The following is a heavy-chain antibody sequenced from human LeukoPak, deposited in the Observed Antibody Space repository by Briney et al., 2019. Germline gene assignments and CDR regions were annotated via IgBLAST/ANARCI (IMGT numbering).Heavy chain of an antibody. CDR1: VYAFIHYR. CDR3: SRGQQEGTGFDI. J-gene: IGHJ3*02. Sequence: PGGSLRLSRLRSVYAFIHYRMHELRQAPGKGLEWVSSISSSSSYIYYADSLKGRFTISRDNAKNSLYLQMNSLRAEDTAVYYCSRGQQEGTGFDIWGQGTMVTVSS. CDR2: ISSSSSYI. D-gene: IGHD3/OR15-3a*01. V-gene: IGHV3-21*01.